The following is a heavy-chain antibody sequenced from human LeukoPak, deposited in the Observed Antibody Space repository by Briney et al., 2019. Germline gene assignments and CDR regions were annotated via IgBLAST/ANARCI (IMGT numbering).Heavy chain of an antibody. Sequence: PGGSLRLSCAASGFTFSSYGMNWVRQAPGKGLEWASYISSSSSTIYYADSVKGRFTISRDNAKNSLYLQMNSLRAEDTAVYYCARSYCSGGSCYGGFDYWGQGTLVTVSS. CDR2: ISSSSSTI. CDR3: ARSYCSGGSCYGGFDY. V-gene: IGHV3-48*01. CDR1: GFTFSSYG. D-gene: IGHD2-15*01. J-gene: IGHJ4*02.